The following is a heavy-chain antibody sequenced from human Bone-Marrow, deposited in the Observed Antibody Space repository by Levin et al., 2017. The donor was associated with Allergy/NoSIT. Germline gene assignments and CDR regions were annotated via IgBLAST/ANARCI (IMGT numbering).Heavy chain of an antibody. V-gene: IGHV3-33*01. J-gene: IGHJ4*02. D-gene: IGHD4-17*01. CDR2: IWYDGGNK. CDR1: SFTFSNYA. Sequence: GGSLRLSCAASSFTFSNYAMHWVRQAPGKGLEWVAGIWYDGGNKYYADSVKGRFTISRDNSKNTLYLQMNSLRADDTAVYYCARDPHGDSPYFDYWGQGTLVTVSS. CDR3: ARDPHGDSPYFDY.